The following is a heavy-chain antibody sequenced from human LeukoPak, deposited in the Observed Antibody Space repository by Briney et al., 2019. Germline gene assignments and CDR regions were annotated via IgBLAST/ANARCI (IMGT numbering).Heavy chain of an antibody. D-gene: IGHD3-10*01. CDR1: GGSFSGYY. J-gene: IGHJ4*02. V-gene: IGHV4-34*01. CDR3: ARPSVTYYYGSGSLD. Sequence: SETLSLTCAVYGGSFSGYYWSWIRQPPGKGLEWIGEINHSGSTNYNPSLKSRVTISVDTSKNQFSLKLSSVTAADTAVYYCARPSVTYYYGSGSLDWGQGTLVTVSS. CDR2: INHSGST.